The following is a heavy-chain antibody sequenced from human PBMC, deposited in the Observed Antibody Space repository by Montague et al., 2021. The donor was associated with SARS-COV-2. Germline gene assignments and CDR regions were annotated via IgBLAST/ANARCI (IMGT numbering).Heavy chain of an antibody. CDR3: ATRTRYPQNDFGF. J-gene: IGHJ4*02. Sequence: SETLSLTCTVSGASIRNSEYSLAWFRQPPGNGLEWIGNIYDGWCTFYVPSLKSRVAIFVDTSKNQFSLKLSSVTAADTAVYYCATRTRYPQNDFGFWGQGTL. CDR2: IYDGWCT. D-gene: IGHD1-14*01. V-gene: IGHV4-39*01. CDR1: GASIRNSEYS.